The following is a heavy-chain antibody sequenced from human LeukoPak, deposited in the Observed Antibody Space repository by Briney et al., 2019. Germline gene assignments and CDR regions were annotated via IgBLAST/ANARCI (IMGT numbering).Heavy chain of an antibody. CDR1: GLTFSSYW. CDR2: IKQDGSEK. D-gene: IGHD5-24*01. CDR3: APEIEN. V-gene: IGHV3-7*01. Sequence: GGSLRLSCAASGLTFSSYWMSWVRQAPGKGLEWVASIKQDGSEKYYMDSVKGRFTISRDNAKNSLYLQTNSLRAEDTAVYYCAPEIENWGQGTLVTVSS. J-gene: IGHJ4*02.